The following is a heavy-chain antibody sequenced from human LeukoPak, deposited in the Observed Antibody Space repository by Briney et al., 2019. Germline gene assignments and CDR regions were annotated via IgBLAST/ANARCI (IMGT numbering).Heavy chain of an antibody. Sequence: PSETLSLTCTVSGGSISSGGYYWSWIRQPPGKGLEWIGYIYHSGSTYYNPSLKSRVTISVDRSKNQFSLKLSSVTAADTAVYYCARENPTSGYGDYWGQGTLVTVSS. D-gene: IGHD5-12*01. V-gene: IGHV4-30-2*01. CDR3: ARENPTSGYGDY. J-gene: IGHJ4*02. CDR1: GGSISSGGYY. CDR2: IYHSGST.